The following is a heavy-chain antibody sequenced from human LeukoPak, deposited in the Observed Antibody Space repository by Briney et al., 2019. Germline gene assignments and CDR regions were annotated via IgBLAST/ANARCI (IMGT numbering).Heavy chain of an antibody. V-gene: IGHV4-39*01. J-gene: IGHJ5*02. CDR3: ARQPYFDFWSGPTDWFDP. D-gene: IGHD3-3*01. CDR2: SYYSGST. CDR1: GGSISSSSYY. Sequence: PSETLSLTCTVSGGSISSSSYYWGWIRQPPGKGLEWIGSSYYSGSTYYNPSLKSRVTISVDTSKNQFSLNLNSVTAADTALYYCARQPYFDFWSGPTDWFDPWGQGTLVTVSS.